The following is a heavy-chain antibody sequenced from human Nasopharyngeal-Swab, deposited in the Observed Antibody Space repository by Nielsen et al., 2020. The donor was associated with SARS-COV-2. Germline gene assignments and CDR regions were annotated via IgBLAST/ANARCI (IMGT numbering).Heavy chain of an antibody. Sequence: VRQMPGKGLEWVAVIWYDGSKKYYGDSGKGRFTISRDNSKNTLYLQMNSLRAEDTAVYYCARDGPQYYYGSPGLDYWGQGTLVTVSS. D-gene: IGHD3-10*01. V-gene: IGHV3-33*01. CDR2: IWYDGSKK. CDR3: ARDGPQYYYGSPGLDY. J-gene: IGHJ4*02.